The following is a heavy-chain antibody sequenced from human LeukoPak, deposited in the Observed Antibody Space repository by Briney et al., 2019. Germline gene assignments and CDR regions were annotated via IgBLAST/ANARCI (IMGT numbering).Heavy chain of an antibody. J-gene: IGHJ4*02. CDR3: ARSATGGILTGYRFDY. V-gene: IGHV3-23*01. Sequence: GGSLSLSCAASGFTFSSYAMSWARHSPGGGLEGVSPFSGSGGSTYYADSVKGRFTISRDNSKNTLYLQMNSLRAEDTAVYYCARSATGGILTGYRFDYWGQGTLVTVSS. CDR2: FSGSGGST. D-gene: IGHD3-9*01. CDR1: GFTFSSYA.